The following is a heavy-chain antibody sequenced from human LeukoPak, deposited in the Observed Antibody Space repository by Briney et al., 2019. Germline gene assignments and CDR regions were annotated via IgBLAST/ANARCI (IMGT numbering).Heavy chain of an antibody. CDR1: GFTFNTCA. V-gene: IGHV3-23*01. D-gene: IGHD2-2*01. CDR2: IGGAGIST. Sequence: GGSLRLSCAGSGFTFNTCAMNWVRQAPGKGLEWVSAIGGAGISTYYADSVKGRFTISRDNSKNTLFLQMDSLRAEDTAVYYCAKDVRGYCSSTSCPKDFWGQGALVTVSP. J-gene: IGHJ4*02. CDR3: AKDVRGYCSSTSCPKDF.